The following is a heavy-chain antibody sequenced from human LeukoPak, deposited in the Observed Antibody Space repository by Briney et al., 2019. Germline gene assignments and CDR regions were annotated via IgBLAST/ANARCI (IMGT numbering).Heavy chain of an antibody. D-gene: IGHD3-10*01. J-gene: IGHJ6*02. CDR2: ISAYNGNT. CDR1: GGTFSSYG. CDR3: AREQLLWFGESSYGMDV. V-gene: IGHV1-18*01. Sequence: ASVKVSCKASGGTFSSYGISWVRQAPGQGLEWMGWISAYNGNTNYAQKLQGRVTMTTDTSTSTAYMELRSLRSDDTAVYYCAREQLLWFGESSYGMDVWGQGTTVTVSS.